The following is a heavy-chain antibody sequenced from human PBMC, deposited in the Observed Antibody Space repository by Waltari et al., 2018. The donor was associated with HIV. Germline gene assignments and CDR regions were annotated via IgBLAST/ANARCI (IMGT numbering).Heavy chain of an antibody. V-gene: IGHV3-74*01. Sequence: EVQLVESGGGLVQPGASLRLSCAVPGFNFSSYWMHWVRQVPGKGLVWVSRINSEGSSTSYADSVKGRFTISRDNAKNTLYLQMNSLRAEDTAVYYCARMAARTTWGQGTLVTVSS. CDR2: INSEGSST. J-gene: IGHJ5*02. CDR1: GFNFSSYW. CDR3: ARMAARTT. D-gene: IGHD1-1*01.